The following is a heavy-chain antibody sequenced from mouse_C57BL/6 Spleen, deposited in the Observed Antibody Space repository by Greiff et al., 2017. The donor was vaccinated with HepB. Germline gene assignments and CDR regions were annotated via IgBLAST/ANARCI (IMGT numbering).Heavy chain of an antibody. CDR1: GYAFSSSW. CDR2: IYPGDGDT. CDR3: ARETVVSYFDY. J-gene: IGHJ2*01. Sequence: QVQLKESGPELVKPGASVKISCKASGYAFSSSWMNWVKQRPGKGLEWIGRIYPGDGDTNYNGKFKGKATLTADKSSSTAYMQLSSLTSEDSAVYFCARETVVSYFDYWGQGTTLTVSS. D-gene: IGHD1-1*01. V-gene: IGHV1-82*01.